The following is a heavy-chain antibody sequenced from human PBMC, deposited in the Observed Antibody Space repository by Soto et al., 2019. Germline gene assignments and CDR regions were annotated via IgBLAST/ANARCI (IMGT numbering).Heavy chain of an antibody. CDR1: GFTFSSYA. Sequence: GGSLRLSCAASGFTFSSYAMSWVRQAPGKGLEWVSAISGSGGSTYYADSVKGRFTISRDNSKNTLYLQMNSLRAEDTAVYYCARDSDVYYYGMDVWGQGTTVTVSS. CDR2: ISGSGGST. J-gene: IGHJ6*02. V-gene: IGHV3-23*01. CDR3: ARDSDVYYYGMDV.